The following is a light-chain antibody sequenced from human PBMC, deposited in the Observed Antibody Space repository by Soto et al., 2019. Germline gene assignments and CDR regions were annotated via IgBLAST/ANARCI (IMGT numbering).Light chain of an antibody. CDR1: QSVSSN. CDR2: GAS. V-gene: IGKV3-15*01. CDR3: QQYDNLLAGT. J-gene: IGKJ1*01. Sequence: EIVMTQYQATLSVSPGERATLSCWAGQSVSSNLAWYQQKPGQAPRLLIYGASTRATGIPARFTGSGSGTEFTLTISSLQPEDIATYYCQQYDNLLAGTFGQGTKVDIK.